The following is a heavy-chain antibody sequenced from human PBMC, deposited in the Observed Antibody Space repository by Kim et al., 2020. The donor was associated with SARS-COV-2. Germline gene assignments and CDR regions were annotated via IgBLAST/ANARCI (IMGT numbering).Heavy chain of an antibody. Sequence: GGSLRLSCTVSGVAFSNYAMTWVRQVPEKGLEWVSAVSGSGDKTYYADSVKGRITLSRDNSKSTLYLQINSLRAEDPAIYYCALKGSFGSGYGGQGTLVTNSS. V-gene: IGHV3-23*01. CDR3: ALKGSFGSGY. CDR2: VSGSGDKT. D-gene: IGHD1-26*01. J-gene: IGHJ4*02. CDR1: GVAFSNYA.